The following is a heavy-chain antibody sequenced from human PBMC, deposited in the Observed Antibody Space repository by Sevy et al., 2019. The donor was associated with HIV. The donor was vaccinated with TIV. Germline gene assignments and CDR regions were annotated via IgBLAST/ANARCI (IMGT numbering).Heavy chain of an antibody. Sequence: GGSLRLSCAASGFTFDDYAMHWVRQAPGKGLEWVSRIDWDGGSTYYADSVKGRFTISRDNSKNSLYLQMNSLRAEDTAFYYCAKGSGGSGSYYHSWGQGTLVTVSS. D-gene: IGHD3-10*01. J-gene: IGHJ4*02. CDR3: AKGSGGSGSYYHS. V-gene: IGHV3-43D*04. CDR2: IDWDGGST. CDR1: GFTFDDYA.